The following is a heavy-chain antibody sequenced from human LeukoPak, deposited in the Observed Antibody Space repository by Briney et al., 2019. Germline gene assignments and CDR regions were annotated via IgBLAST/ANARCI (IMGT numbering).Heavy chain of an antibody. CDR1: GFTFSSYA. V-gene: IGHV3-23*01. CDR3: AKDQLLSSSGWYGY. CDR2: ISGSGDRT. J-gene: IGHJ4*02. D-gene: IGHD6-19*01. Sequence: GGSLRLSCAASGFTFSSYAMSWVRQAPGKGLEWVSAISGSGDRTYYADSVKGRFTISRDTPKNTLYLQMNSLRAEDTAVYYCAKDQLLSSSGWYGYWGQGTLVTVSS.